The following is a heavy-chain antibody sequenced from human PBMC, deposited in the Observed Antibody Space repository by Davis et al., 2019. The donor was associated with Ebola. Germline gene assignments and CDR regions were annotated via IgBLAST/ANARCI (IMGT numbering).Heavy chain of an antibody. J-gene: IGHJ3*02. Sequence: MPGGSLRLSCAVYGGSFSTYYWTWIRQPPGKGLEWIAYIYYSGSTYYNPSLKSRVTISVDTSKNQFSLKLYSVTAADTAVYYCARGPLIVVVPAAIRSNAFDIWGQGTMVTVSS. CDR3: ARGPLIVVVPAAIRSNAFDI. D-gene: IGHD2-2*02. CDR2: IYYSGST. CDR1: GGSFSTYY. V-gene: IGHV4-34*01.